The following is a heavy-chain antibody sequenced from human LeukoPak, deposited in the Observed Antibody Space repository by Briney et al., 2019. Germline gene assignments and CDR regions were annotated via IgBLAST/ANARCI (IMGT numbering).Heavy chain of an antibody. D-gene: IGHD6-6*01. CDR1: GFTFSSYA. CDR2: ISGSGGST. Sequence: PGGSLRLSCAASGFTFSSYAMSWVRQAPGKGLEWVSAISGSGGSTYYADSVKGRFTISRDNSKNTLYLQMNSLRAEDTAVYYCARKVKQLGPYYYYYYMDVWGKGTTVTVSS. J-gene: IGHJ6*03. V-gene: IGHV3-23*01. CDR3: ARKVKQLGPYYYYYYMDV.